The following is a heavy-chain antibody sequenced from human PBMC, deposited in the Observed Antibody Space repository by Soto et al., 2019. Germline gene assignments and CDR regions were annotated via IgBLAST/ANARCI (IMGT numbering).Heavy chain of an antibody. J-gene: IGHJ4*02. CDR2: IIPYNGDT. V-gene: IGHV1-18*01. Sequence: QVQLVQSGAEVKKPGASVKVSCTTSGYTFTLFGITWVRQAPGQGLEWMGWIIPYNGDTKYAEKLEGRVTLTTDTSTDTAYMELTSLTSDDTAEYYCARGGQYRYFDYWGQGTLVTVSS. CDR3: ARGGQYRYFDY. CDR1: GYTFTLFG. D-gene: IGHD2-2*02.